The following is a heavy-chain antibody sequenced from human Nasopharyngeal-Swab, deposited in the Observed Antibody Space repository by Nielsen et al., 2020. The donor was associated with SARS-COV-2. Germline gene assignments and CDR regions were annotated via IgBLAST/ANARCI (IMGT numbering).Heavy chain of an antibody. J-gene: IGHJ6*03. Sequence: LYVTCAGGGGSFSGYYWSWIRQPPGKGLEWIGEINHSGSTNYNPSLKSRVTISVDTSKNQFSLKLSSVTAADTAVYYCARTMVVVRYYYYYMDVWGKGTTVTVSS. CDR3: ARTMVVVRYYYYYMDV. CDR2: INHSGST. CDR1: GGSFSGYY. V-gene: IGHV4-34*01. D-gene: IGHD2-21*01.